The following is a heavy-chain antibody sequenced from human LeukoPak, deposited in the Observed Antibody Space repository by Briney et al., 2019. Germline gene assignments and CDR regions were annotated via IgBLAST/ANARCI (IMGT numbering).Heavy chain of an antibody. J-gene: IGHJ3*01. CDR1: GLSFILYG. CDR2: IRAAGNDD. D-gene: IGHD3-22*01. CDR3: VGDPPNSGYAFQV. Sequence: GGPRSLSVGPPGLSFILYGWHGVPRAPGKEQEGGAFIRAAGNDDFYADSVKGRFTISRDNSKNMVYLQMNSLRAEDTALYYCVGDPPNSGYAFQVWGHGTVVTVSS. V-gene: IGHV3-30*02.